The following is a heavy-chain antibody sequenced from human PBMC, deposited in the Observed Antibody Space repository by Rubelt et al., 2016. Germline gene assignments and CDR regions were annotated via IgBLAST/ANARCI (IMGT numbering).Heavy chain of an antibody. Sequence: QVQLQQWGAGLLKPSETLSLTCAVYGGSFSGYYWSWIRQPPGKGPEWIGEINHCGSTNYNPSLKSRVTISVDTSKNQFSLKLSSVTAADTAVYYCARTLGYWGQGTLVTVSS. CDR3: ARTLGY. CDR2: INHCGST. V-gene: IGHV4-34*01. CDR1: GGSFSGYY. J-gene: IGHJ4*02.